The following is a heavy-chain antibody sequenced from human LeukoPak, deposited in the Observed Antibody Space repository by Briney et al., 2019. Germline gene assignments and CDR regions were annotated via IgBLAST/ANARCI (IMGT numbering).Heavy chain of an antibody. CDR1: GFTFSSYA. Sequence: PGGSLRLSCAASGFTFSSYAMHWVRQAPGKGLEWVAVVWYDGSKTYSADSVKGRITISRDDSKNTLYLQMNSLRAEDTAVYYCARGVDYYDSRGTIDYWGQGTLVTVSS. V-gene: IGHV3-33*01. J-gene: IGHJ4*02. CDR3: ARGVDYYDSRGTIDY. CDR2: VWYDGSKT. D-gene: IGHD3-22*01.